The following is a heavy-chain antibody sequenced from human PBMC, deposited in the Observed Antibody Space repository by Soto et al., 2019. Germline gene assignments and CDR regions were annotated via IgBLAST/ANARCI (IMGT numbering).Heavy chain of an antibody. CDR2: IYHSGST. V-gene: IGHV4-4*02. J-gene: IGHJ6*03. CDR1: SGSISGSNW. Sequence: SETLSLTCAVSSGSISGSNWWSWVRQPPGKGLEWIGEIYHSGSTNYNPSLKSRVTISVDKSKNQFSLKLSSVTAADTAVYYCARVTSGYDSYYYYYMDVWGKGTTVTSP. CDR3: ARVTSGYDSYYYYYMDV. D-gene: IGHD5-12*01.